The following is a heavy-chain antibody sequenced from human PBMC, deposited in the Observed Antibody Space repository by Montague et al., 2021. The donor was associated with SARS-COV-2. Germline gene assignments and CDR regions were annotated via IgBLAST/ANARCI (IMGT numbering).Heavy chain of an antibody. Sequence: SETLSLTCTVSGGSISSYYWSWIRQPPGKGLELIGYSYYSGSTNYNPSLKSRVTISVDTSKNQFSLKLSSVTAADTAVYYCARGSGWMGNAFDIWGQGTMVTVSS. D-gene: IGHD6-19*01. CDR2: SYYSGST. V-gene: IGHV4-59*01. J-gene: IGHJ3*02. CDR1: GGSISSYY. CDR3: ARGSGWMGNAFDI.